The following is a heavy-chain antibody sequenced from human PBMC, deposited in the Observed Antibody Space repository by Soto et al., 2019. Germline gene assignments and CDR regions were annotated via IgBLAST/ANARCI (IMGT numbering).Heavy chain of an antibody. CDR3: ARVGAYYATLDP. J-gene: IGHJ5*02. CDR2: IYHGST. V-gene: IGHV4-30-2*05. Sequence: SETLSLTCTVSGGSISSGGYSWSWIRQPPGKGLEWIGYIYHGSTYYNPSLKSRVTISVDTSKNQFSLRLSSVTAADTAVYYCARVGAYYATLDPWGQGTLVTVSS. CDR1: GGSISSGGYS. D-gene: IGHD3-22*01.